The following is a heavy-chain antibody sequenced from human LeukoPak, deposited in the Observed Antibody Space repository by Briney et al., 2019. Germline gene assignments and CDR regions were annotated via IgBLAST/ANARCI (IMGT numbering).Heavy chain of an antibody. Sequence: SETLSLTCTVSGGSLSSYYWSWIRQPPGKGLEWIGYIYYSGSTNYNPSLKSRVTISVDTSKNQFSLRLSSVTAADTAVYYCARENTVTFDYWGQGTLVTVSS. V-gene: IGHV4-59*12. J-gene: IGHJ4*02. CDR2: IYYSGST. CDR3: ARENTVTFDY. CDR1: GGSLSSYY. D-gene: IGHD4-11*01.